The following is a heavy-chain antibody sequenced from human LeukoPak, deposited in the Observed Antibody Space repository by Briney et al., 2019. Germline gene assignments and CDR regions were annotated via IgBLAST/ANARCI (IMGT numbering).Heavy chain of an antibody. J-gene: IGHJ4*02. CDR2: IIPIFGTA. CDR1: GGTFSSYA. V-gene: IGHV1-69*05. CDR3: ARGPPTCDFWSGYPFDY. D-gene: IGHD3-3*01. Sequence: SVKVSCKASGGTFSSYAISWVRQAPRQGLEWMGGIIPIFGTANYAQKFQGRVTITTDESTSTAYMELSSLRSEDTAVYYCARGPPTCDFWSGYPFDYWGQGTLVTVSS.